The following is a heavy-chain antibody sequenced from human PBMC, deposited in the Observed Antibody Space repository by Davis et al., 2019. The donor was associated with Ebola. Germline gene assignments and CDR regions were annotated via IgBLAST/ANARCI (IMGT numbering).Heavy chain of an antibody. CDR2: ISAYNGNT. J-gene: IGHJ6*04. CDR1: GYTFTSYG. D-gene: IGHD2-2*01. Sequence: ASVKVSCKASGYTFTSYGISWVRQAPGQGLEWMGWISAYNGNTNYAQKLQGRVTMTTDTSTSTAYMELRSLRSDDTAVYYCARLRYQLLSRYYGMDVWGKGTTVTVSS. V-gene: IGHV1-18*01. CDR3: ARLRYQLLSRYYGMDV.